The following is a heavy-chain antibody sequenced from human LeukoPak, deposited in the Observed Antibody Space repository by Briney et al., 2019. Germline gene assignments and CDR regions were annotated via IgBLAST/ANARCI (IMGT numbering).Heavy chain of an antibody. CDR2: IKTKTDGGTT. CDR3: TTDDGDGGSYYLRGGGITETDY. Sequence: KPGGSLRLSCAASGFTFSNAWMSWVRQAPGKGLEWVGRIKTKTDGGTTDYAAPVKGRFTISRDDSKNTLYLQMNSLKTEDTAVYYCTTDDGDGGSYYLRGGGITETDYWGQGTLVTVSS. V-gene: IGHV3-15*01. D-gene: IGHD1-26*01. CDR1: GFTFSNAW. J-gene: IGHJ4*02.